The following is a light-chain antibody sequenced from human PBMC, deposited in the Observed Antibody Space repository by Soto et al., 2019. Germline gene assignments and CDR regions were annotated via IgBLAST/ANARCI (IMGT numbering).Light chain of an antibody. CDR1: ISYVGGYHY. CDR2: EVS. V-gene: IGLV2-14*01. Sequence: QSVLTQPSSVSGSPGQSITISCTVTISYVGGYHYVSWYQHHPGKAPKLMLYEVSSRPSGVSNRFSGSKSGNTASLTISGLQTEDEADYYCSSYTSSSTLEVFGTGTKVTVL. J-gene: IGLJ1*01. CDR3: SSYTSSSTLEV.